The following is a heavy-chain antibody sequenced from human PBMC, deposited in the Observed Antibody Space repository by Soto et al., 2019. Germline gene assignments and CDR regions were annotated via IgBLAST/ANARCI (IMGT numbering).Heavy chain of an antibody. CDR3: TTDARVPAALYYYYYGMDV. D-gene: IGHD2-2*01. CDR2: IKSKSDSGTT. CDR1: GFTFSNAG. V-gene: IGHV3-15*01. Sequence: GGSVRLSCAASGFTFSNAGMSWVCQAPGKGLEWVGRIKSKSDSGTTDYAAPVKGRFTITRDDSKNTLYLQKNSRKTEDTAVYYCTTDARVPAALYYYYYGMDVWGQGTTVTVSS. J-gene: IGHJ6*02.